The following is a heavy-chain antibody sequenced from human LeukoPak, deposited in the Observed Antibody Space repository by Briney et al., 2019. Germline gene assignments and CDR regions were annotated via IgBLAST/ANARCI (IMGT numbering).Heavy chain of an antibody. V-gene: IGHV3-7*04. CDR3: ARSSGGPDY. D-gene: IGHD6-25*01. CDR1: GFXLSNYW. J-gene: IGHJ4*02. CDR2: IDQNGSEK. Sequence: GGSLRLSCAVSGFXLSNYWMSWVRDAPGKGLEWGGNIDQNGSEKYYVDSVKGRFTISRDNAQNSLYLQMNSLRAEDTAVYVCARSSGGPDYWGQGTLVTVSS.